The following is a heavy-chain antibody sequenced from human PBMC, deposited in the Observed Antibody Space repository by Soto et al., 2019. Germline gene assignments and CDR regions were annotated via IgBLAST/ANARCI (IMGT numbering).Heavy chain of an antibody. V-gene: IGHV3-23*04. CDR1: GFSFSEYG. CDR2: ISGNKMTT. J-gene: IGHJ1*01. D-gene: IGHD3-16*02. Sequence: EIQLVESGGGLAQPGGSLRLSCVASGFSFSEYGMSWVRQTPQKTLEWVASISGNKMTTFYPDSVKGRFFISRDNSDNTLHLQMNSLRDDDTAIYYCAKRRRNTITSLSDWWGQGVQVTVSS. CDR3: AKRRRNTITSLSDW.